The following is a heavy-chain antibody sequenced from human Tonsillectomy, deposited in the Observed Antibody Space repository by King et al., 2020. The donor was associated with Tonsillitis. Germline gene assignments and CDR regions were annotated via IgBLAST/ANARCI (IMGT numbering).Heavy chain of an antibody. Sequence: VQLVESGGGVVQPGRSQRLSCAASGFTFNIYAIHWVRQAPGKGLEWVAAISYDGSNKYYADSVKGRFTISRDNSQNTLYLQMNSLRAEDTAVYYCARTNQPLHLYGMDVWGQGTTVTVSS. CDR1: GFTFNIYA. J-gene: IGHJ6*02. CDR3: ARTNQPLHLYGMDV. CDR2: ISYDGSNK. V-gene: IGHV3-30-3*01. D-gene: IGHD2-2*01.